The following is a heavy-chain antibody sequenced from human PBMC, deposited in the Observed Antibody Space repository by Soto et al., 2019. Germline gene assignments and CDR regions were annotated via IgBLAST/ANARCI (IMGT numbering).Heavy chain of an antibody. V-gene: IGHV3-30*19. CDR1: GFMFKSYV. J-gene: IGHJ4*02. CDR3: ARWGTTGGFDL. CDR2: TSCDGNNK. Sequence: QLQLVESGGGVVQPGTSLRLSCTASGFMFKSYVMHWVRQAPGKGLEWVALTSCDGNNKYYGDSVKGRFTVSRDNSKNALHLQMDSLRPEDTALYYCARWGTTGGFDLWGQRTLVSVSS. D-gene: IGHD3-16*01.